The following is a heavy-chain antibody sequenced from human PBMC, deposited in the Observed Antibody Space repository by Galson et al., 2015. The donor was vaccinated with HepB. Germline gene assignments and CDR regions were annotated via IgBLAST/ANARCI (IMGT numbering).Heavy chain of an antibody. CDR1: GGSISSSSYY. V-gene: IGHV4-39*07. Sequence: CTVSGGSISSSSYYWGWIRQPPGKGLEWIGSIYYSGSTYYNPSLKSRVTISVDTSKNQFSLKLSSVTAADTAVYYCARARRRERWIRGAFDIWGQGTMVTVSS. CDR3: ARARRRERWIRGAFDI. J-gene: IGHJ3*02. CDR2: IYYSGST. D-gene: IGHD5-18*01.